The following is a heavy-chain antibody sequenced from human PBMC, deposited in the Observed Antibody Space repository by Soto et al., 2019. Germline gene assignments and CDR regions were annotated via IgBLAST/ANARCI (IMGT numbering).Heavy chain of an antibody. J-gene: IGHJ3*02. D-gene: IGHD3-22*01. CDR2: IYYSGSI. V-gene: IGHV4-39*01. Sequence: SETLSLTCTVSNGSISSSDYYWGWIRQPPGKGLEWIATIYYSGSIYYNPSLKGRISISVDTSKNQFSLKLSSVTAADTAVYYCARGAQFRTYYYDSSGYSAFDIWGQGTMVTVSS. CDR1: NGSISSSDYY. CDR3: ARGAQFRTYYYDSSGYSAFDI.